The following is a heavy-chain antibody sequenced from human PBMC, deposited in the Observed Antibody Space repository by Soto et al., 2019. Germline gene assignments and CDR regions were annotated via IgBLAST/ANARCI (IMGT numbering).Heavy chain of an antibody. J-gene: IGHJ3*02. Sequence: GGSLRLSCAASGFTFSSYGMHWVRQAPGKGLEWVAVIWYDGSNKYYADSVKGRFTISRDNSKNTLYLQMNSLRAEDTAVYDCARGGGTMVRGVISSGNAFDIWGQGTMVTVSS. CDR1: GFTFSSYG. CDR3: ARGGGTMVRGVISSGNAFDI. D-gene: IGHD3-10*01. V-gene: IGHV3-33*01. CDR2: IWYDGSNK.